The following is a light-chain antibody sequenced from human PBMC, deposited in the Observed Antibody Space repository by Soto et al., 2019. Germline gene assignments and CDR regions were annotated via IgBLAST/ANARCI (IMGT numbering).Light chain of an antibody. Sequence: EIVLTQSPGTLSLSPGDRATLSCRASQSLSSSYLAWYQQRPGQAPRLLIYGASSRATGIPDRFSGSRSGTDFTLTISRLEPEDFATYYCQQSGSWYTFGQGTKLEIK. J-gene: IGKJ2*01. CDR3: QQSGSWYT. CDR2: GAS. V-gene: IGKV3-20*01. CDR1: QSLSSSY.